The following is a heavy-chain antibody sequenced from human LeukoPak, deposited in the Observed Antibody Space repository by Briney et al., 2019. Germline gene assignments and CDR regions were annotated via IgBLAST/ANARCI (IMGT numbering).Heavy chain of an antibody. Sequence: GASVKGSCKASGYTFTTYWLHWLRQAPGQGLEWMGWINPNSGGTYYAQIFQGRVTMARDTSISTAYMELSRLKSDDTAVYYCARGPSHGAFDIWGQGTMVTVSS. CDR3: ARGPSHGAFDI. CDR2: INPNSGGT. V-gene: IGHV1-2*02. J-gene: IGHJ3*02. CDR1: GYTFTTYW.